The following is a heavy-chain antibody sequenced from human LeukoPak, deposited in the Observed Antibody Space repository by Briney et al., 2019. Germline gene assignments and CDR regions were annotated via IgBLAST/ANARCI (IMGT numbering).Heavy chain of an antibody. CDR3: AREGYDSRGYYYGY. CDR1: GDSISTSNYH. CDR2: ISRSSSHT. J-gene: IGHJ4*02. V-gene: IGHV3-11*05. D-gene: IGHD3-22*01. Sequence: PSETLSLTCSVSGDSISTSNYHWGWIRQAPGKGLEWVSYISRSSSHTNYADSVKGRFTISRDNAKNSLSLQMNSLRAEDTAVYYCAREGYDSRGYYYGYWGQGTLVTVSS.